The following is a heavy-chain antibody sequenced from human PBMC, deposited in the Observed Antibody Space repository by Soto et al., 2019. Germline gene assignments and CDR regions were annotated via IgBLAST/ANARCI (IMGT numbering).Heavy chain of an antibody. Sequence: GGSLRLSCAASGFTFSSYGMHWVRQAPGKGLEWVAVIWYDGSNKYYADSVKGRFTISRDNSKNTLYLQMNSLRAEDTAVYYCARDLLRYFDPRYGMDVWGQGTTVTVSS. CDR1: GFTFSSYG. CDR2: IWYDGSNK. CDR3: ARDLLRYFDPRYGMDV. D-gene: IGHD3-9*01. J-gene: IGHJ6*02. V-gene: IGHV3-33*01.